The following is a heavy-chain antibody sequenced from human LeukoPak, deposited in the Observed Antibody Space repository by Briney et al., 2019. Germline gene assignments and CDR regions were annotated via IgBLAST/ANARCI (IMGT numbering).Heavy chain of an antibody. CDR3: ARGPPYGARCDYLDY. V-gene: IGHV3-30-3*01. J-gene: IGHJ4*02. Sequence: GGSLRLSCVASGFTFSSHAMYWVRQAPGKGLEWVVVISYDGSNKYYADSVKGRFTISRDNSKNTLSLQMNSLRAEDTAVYYCARGPPYGARCDYLDYWGQGALVTVSS. D-gene: IGHD4/OR15-4a*01. CDR1: GFTFSSHA. CDR2: ISYDGSNK.